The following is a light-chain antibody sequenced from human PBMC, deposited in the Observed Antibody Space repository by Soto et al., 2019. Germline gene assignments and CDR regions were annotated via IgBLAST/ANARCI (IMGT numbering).Light chain of an antibody. Sequence: QSALTQPPSVSGAPGQRVTISCTGSSSNIGAPYDVHWYQQLPGTAPKLLIYGNNNRPSGVPDRFSGSNSGTSASLAITGLQADDEADYYCQSYDSSLSGHVVFGGGTKVTVL. CDR2: GNN. J-gene: IGLJ2*01. CDR1: SSNIGAPYD. V-gene: IGLV1-40*01. CDR3: QSYDSSLSGHVV.